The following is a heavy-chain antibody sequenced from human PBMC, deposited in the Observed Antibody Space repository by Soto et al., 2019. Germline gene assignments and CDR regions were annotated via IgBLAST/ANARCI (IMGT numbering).Heavy chain of an antibody. D-gene: IGHD5-18*01. V-gene: IGHV1-18*01. CDR3: ARGPVSAMVTIYYYGMDV. Sequence: ASVKVSCKASGYTFTSYGISWVRQAPGQGLEWMGWISAYNGNTNYAQKLQGRVTMTTDTSTSTAYMELRSLRSDDTAVYYCARGPVSAMVTIYYYGMDVWGQGTTVTVSS. J-gene: IGHJ6*02. CDR2: ISAYNGNT. CDR1: GYTFTSYG.